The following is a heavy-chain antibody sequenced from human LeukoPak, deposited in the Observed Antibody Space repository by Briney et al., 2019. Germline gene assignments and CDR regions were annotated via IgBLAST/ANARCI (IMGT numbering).Heavy chain of an antibody. CDR1: GFTFSNYA. CDR3: ARRGTSSSWAHFDY. V-gene: IGHV3-30*03. Sequence: PGRSLRLSCAASGFTFSNYAMHWVRQAPGKGLEWVAVISYDRSNKDYADSVKGRFTISRDNAKNSLYLQMNSLGAEDTAVYYCARRGTSSSWAHFDYWGQGTLVTVSS. D-gene: IGHD6-13*01. CDR2: ISYDRSNK. J-gene: IGHJ4*02.